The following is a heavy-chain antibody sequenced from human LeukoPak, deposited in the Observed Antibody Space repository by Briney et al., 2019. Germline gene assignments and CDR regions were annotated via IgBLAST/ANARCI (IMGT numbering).Heavy chain of an antibody. V-gene: IGHV5-51*01. CDR3: ARLDYYDSSGYYSPRILGLAFDI. CDR2: IYPGDSDT. Sequence: GESLKISCKGSGYSFTSYWIGWVRQMPGKGLEWMGIIYPGDSDTRYSPSFQGQVTISADKSISTAYLQWSSLKASDTAMYYCARLDYYDSSGYYSPRILGLAFDIWGQGTMVTVSS. J-gene: IGHJ3*02. CDR1: GYSFTSYW. D-gene: IGHD3-22*01.